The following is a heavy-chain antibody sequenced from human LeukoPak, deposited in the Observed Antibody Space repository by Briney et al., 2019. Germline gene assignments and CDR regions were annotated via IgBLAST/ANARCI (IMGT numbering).Heavy chain of an antibody. CDR2: IYYSGST. V-gene: IGHV4-39*07. CDR1: GGSIGSYY. J-gene: IGHJ6*03. Sequence: SETLSLTCTVSGGSIGSYYWGWIRQPPGKGLEWIGSIYYSGSTYYNPSLKSRVTISVDTSKNQFSLKLSSVTAADTAVYYCARVTYYYGSGSYFPYYYYYMDVWGKGTTVTVSS. CDR3: ARVTYYYGSGSYFPYYYYYMDV. D-gene: IGHD3-10*01.